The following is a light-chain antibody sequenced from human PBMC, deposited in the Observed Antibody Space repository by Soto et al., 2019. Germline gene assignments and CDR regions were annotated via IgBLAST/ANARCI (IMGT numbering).Light chain of an antibody. CDR2: EVN. CDR3: SSYTSASALAI. CDR1: KFXXGXXXY. Sequence: QSALTQPXXVSGSPGQTXXXXCAGTKFXXGXXXYVSWYRXHXGEAPXLIIFEVNNRPSGISNRFSGSKSGNTXSLTISGLXVEDEAHYFCSSYTSASALAIFGGGTQLTVL. V-gene: IGLV2-14*01. J-gene: IGLJ2*01.